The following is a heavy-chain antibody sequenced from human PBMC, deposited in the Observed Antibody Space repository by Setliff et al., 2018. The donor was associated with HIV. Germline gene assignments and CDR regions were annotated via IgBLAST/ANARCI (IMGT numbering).Heavy chain of an antibody. Sequence: ASVKVSCKASGYTFTDNYIHWVRQAPGPWLEWMAWINSASGGTNYAQNFQGRVTVTRDTSINTVYLEVNGLKSDDTAVYYCARDYIHVFDIWGQGTMVTVSS. V-gene: IGHV1-2*02. CDR2: INSASGGT. J-gene: IGHJ3*02. CDR3: ARDYIHVFDI. CDR1: GYTFTDNY.